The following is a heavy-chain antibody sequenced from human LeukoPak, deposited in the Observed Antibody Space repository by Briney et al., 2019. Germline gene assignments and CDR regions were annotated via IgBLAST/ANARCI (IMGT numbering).Heavy chain of an antibody. D-gene: IGHD2-15*01. CDR3: ARFYCSGGSCYLGLDAFDI. V-gene: IGHV3-11*03. CDR2: ISSSSSCT. CDR1: GFTFSDYY. Sequence: KPGGSLRLSCAASGFTFSDYYMSWIRQAPGKGLEWVSYISSSSSCTNYADSVKGRFTISRDNAKNSLYLQMNSLRAEDTAVYYCARFYCSGGSCYLGLDAFDIWGQGTMVTVSS. J-gene: IGHJ3*02.